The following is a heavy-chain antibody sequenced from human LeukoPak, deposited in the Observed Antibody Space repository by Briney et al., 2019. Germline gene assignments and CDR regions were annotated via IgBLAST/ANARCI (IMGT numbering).Heavy chain of an antibody. D-gene: IGHD5-18*01. CDR3: ARGYSYGFYYFDY. CDR2: IYSGGST. CDR1: GFTVSSNY. V-gene: IGHV3-66*01. J-gene: IGHJ4*02. Sequence: GGSLRLSCAASGFTVSSNYMSWVRQAPGKGLEWVSVIYSGGSTYYADSVKGRFTISRDNSKHTLYLQMTSLRAEDTAVYYCARGYSYGFYYFDYWGQGTLVTVSS.